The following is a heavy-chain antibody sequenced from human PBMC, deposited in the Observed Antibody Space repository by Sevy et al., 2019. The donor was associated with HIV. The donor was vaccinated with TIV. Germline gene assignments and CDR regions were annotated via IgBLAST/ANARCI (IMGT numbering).Heavy chain of an antibody. J-gene: IGHJ4*02. D-gene: IGHD6-19*01. CDR1: GYTFTSYD. V-gene: IGHV1-8*01. CDR3: AIRGSGYSSGWSPAFDY. CDR2: MNPNSGNT. Sequence: VSVKVSCKASGYTFTSYDINWVRQATGQGLEWMGWMNPNSGNTGDAQKFQGRVTMTRNTSISTAYMELSSLRSEDTAVYYCAIRGSGYSSGWSPAFDYWGQGTLVTVSS.